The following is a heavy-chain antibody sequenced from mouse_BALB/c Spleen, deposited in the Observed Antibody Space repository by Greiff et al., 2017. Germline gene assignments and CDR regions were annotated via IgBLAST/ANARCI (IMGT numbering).Heavy chain of an antibody. CDR3: ARGYYGYGDYFDY. V-gene: IGHV1S56*01. J-gene: IGHJ2*01. Sequence: QVQLKESGPELVKPGASVRISCKASGYTFTSYYIHWVKQRPGQGLEWIGWIYPGNVNTKYNEKFKGKATLTADKSSSTAYMQLSSLTSEDSAVYFCARGYYGYGDYFDYWGQGTTLTVSS. CDR2: IYPGNVNT. D-gene: IGHD1-2*01. CDR1: GYTFTSYY.